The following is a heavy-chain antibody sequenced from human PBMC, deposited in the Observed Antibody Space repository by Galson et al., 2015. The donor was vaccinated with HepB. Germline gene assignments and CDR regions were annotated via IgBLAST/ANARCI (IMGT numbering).Heavy chain of an antibody. V-gene: IGHV4-4*02. CDR3: ARGVVVVPAASVAWFDP. Sequence: SLRLSCAASGFTFSSYAMNWVRQPPGKGLEWIGEIYHSGSTNYNPSLKSRVTISVDKSKNQFSLKLSSVTAADTAVYYCARGVVVVPAASVAWFDPWGQGTLVTVSS. D-gene: IGHD2-2*01. J-gene: IGHJ5*02. CDR2: IYHSGST. CDR1: GFTFSSYAM.